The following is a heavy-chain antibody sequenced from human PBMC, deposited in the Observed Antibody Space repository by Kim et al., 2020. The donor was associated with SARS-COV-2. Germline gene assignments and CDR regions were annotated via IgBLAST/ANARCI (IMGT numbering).Heavy chain of an antibody. J-gene: IGHJ4*02. CDR3: ARSVPGVDYYGSGKPDPFDY. CDR1: GYSFTSYW. CDR2: IYPGDSDT. Sequence: GESLKISCKGSGYSFTSYWIGWVRQMPGKGLEWMGIIYPGDSDTRYSPSFQGQVTISADKSISTAYLQWSSLKASDTAMYYCARSVPGVDYYGSGKPDPFDYWGQGTLVTVSS. D-gene: IGHD3-10*01. V-gene: IGHV5-51*01.